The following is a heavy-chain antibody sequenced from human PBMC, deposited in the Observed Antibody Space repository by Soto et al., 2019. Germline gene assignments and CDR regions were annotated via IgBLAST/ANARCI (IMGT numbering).Heavy chain of an antibody. CDR2: ISNDESNK. D-gene: IGHD3-9*01. CDR1: GFTFSRYA. Sequence: PGGSLRLSCAASGFTFSRYATHWVRQAPGKGLEWVAVISNDESNKYYADSVKGRFTISRDNSKNTQYLQMNSLRAEDTAVYYCARDGLWTGYFGWFDPWGQGTMVTVS. J-gene: IGHJ5*02. CDR3: ARDGLWTGYFGWFDP. V-gene: IGHV3-30-3*01.